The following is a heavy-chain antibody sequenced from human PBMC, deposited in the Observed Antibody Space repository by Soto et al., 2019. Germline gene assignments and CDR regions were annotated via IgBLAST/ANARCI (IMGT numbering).Heavy chain of an antibody. CDR2: ISSSGYTM. CDR1: GFTFSDYY. V-gene: IGHV3-11*01. J-gene: IGHJ4*02. CDR3: ARMYSSSWYYFDH. D-gene: IGHD6-13*01. Sequence: GGSLRLSCAASGFTFSDYYMSWIRQAPGKGLEWVSYISSSGYTMYYADSVKGRFTISRDNAKTPLYLLMNGLRAEDTAVYYCARMYSSSWYYFDHWGQGARVTVAS.